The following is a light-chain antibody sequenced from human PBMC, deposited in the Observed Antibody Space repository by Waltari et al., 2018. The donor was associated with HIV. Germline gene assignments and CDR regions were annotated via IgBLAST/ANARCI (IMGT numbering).Light chain of an antibody. CDR2: DVS. Sequence: QSALTQPRSVSGSPGQSVTISCTGTSSDVVGYKYVSWYQQHTGKAPKLMIYDVSKLPSRVPDRFSGSKSGNTASLTISGLQAEDEADYYCCSYAGSYTFAVFGGGTKLTVL. V-gene: IGLV2-11*01. CDR3: CSYAGSYTFAV. CDR1: SSDVVGYKY. J-gene: IGLJ3*02.